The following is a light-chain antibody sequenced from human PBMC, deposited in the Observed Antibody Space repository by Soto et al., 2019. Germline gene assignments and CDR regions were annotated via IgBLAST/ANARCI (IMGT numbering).Light chain of an antibody. V-gene: IGKV3-15*01. CDR2: GAS. CDR1: QSVSIN. CDR3: QQYNNWPPIT. Sequence: ETVMTQSPATLSVSPGEGATLSCRASQSVSINLAWYQQKPGQAPRLLIYGASTRATGIPARFSGSGTGTEFTLTISSLQSEDFAVYYCQQYNNWPPITFGQGTRLEIK. J-gene: IGKJ5*01.